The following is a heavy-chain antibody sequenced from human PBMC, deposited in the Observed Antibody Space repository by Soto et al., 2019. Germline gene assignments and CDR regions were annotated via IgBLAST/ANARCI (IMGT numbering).Heavy chain of an antibody. CDR1: GYTFTSYG. Sequence: ASVKVSCKASGYTFTSYGISWVRQAPGQGLEWMGWISAYNGNTNYAQKLQGRVTMTTDTSTSTAYMELRSLRSDDTAVYYCARDGGDCSGGICYSGDYGMDVWGQGTTVTVSS. V-gene: IGHV1-18*01. D-gene: IGHD2-15*01. J-gene: IGHJ6*02. CDR3: ARDGGDCSGGICYSGDYGMDV. CDR2: ISAYNGNT.